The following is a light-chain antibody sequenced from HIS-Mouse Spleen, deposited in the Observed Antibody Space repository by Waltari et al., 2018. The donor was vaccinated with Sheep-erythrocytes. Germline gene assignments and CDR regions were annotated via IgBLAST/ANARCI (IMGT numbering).Light chain of an antibody. J-gene: IGLJ1*01. Sequence: QSALTHPRSVSGSPGQSVTISCTGTSSDVGGYNYVSWYQQHPGKAPKLMIYDVSKRPSGVPDRFSGSKSGNTASLTISGLQAEDEADYYCCSYAGSYNHVFATGTRSPS. CDR3: CSYAGSYNHV. CDR2: DVS. V-gene: IGLV2-11*01. CDR1: SSDVGGYNY.